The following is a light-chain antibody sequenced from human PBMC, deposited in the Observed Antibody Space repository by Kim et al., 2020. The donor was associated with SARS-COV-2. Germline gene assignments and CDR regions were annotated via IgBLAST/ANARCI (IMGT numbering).Light chain of an antibody. J-gene: IGKJ1*01. CDR3: QQRDYRGT. CDR2: DAS. V-gene: IGKV3-11*01. CDR1: QTLSRH. Sequence: EIVLTQSPATLSLSPGERATLSCRASQTLSRHLAWYQQKPGQAPKLLIYDASNRATGIPARFSGSGSGTDFTLTISSLEPEDFAVYYCQQRDYRGTFGQGTKVDIK.